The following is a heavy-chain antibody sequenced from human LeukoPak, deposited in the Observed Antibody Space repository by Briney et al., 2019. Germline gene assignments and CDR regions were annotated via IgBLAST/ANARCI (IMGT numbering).Heavy chain of an antibody. CDR1: GFTFSSFE. V-gene: IGHV3-48*03. CDR3: AKDRDGYCSGGSCFYDAFDV. CDR2: ISPSGSTL. Sequence: GGSLRLSCVASGFTFSSFEMNWVRQGPGKGLEWISYISPSGSTLHFADSVKGRFTISRDNFKSTLYLQMNSLRAEDTAIYYCAKDRDGYCSGGSCFYDAFDVWGQGTMVTVSS. D-gene: IGHD2-15*01. J-gene: IGHJ3*01.